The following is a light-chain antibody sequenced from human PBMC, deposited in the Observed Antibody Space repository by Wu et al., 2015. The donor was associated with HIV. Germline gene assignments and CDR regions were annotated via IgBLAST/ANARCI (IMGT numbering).Light chain of an antibody. CDR2: GAS. CDR1: QSLSSN. Sequence: EVLLTQSPATLSLSPGERATLSCRASQSLSSNVAWYQQKPGQAPRLLIYGASTRATDVPARFSGSVSGTEFTLTISSLQFEDFAVYYCHQYNDWPRTFGQGTRVEIK. V-gene: IGKV3-15*01. CDR3: HQYNDWPRT. J-gene: IGKJ1*01.